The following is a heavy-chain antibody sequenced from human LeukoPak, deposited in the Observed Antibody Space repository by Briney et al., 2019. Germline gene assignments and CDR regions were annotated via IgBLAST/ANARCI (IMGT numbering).Heavy chain of an antibody. CDR1: GFTFSTYW. CDR3: ARDPGIAVAGTVGRFDF. CDR2: IKQDGSEK. V-gene: IGHV3-7*03. D-gene: IGHD6-19*01. Sequence: GGSLRLSCAASGFTFSTYWMGWVRQAPGKGLEWVANIKQDGSEKHNVDSVKGRFTISRDNAKNSLYLQMSSLRVEDTALYYCARDPGIAVAGTVGRFDFWGQGTLVTVSS. J-gene: IGHJ4*02.